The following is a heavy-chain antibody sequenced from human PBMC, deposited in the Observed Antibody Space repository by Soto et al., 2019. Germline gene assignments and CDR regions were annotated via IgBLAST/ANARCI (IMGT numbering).Heavy chain of an antibody. CDR1: GFTFDDYA. Sequence: EVQLVESGGGLVQPGRSLRLSCAASGFTFDDYAMHWVRQAPGKGLEWVSGISWNSGRLGYADSVKGRFTISSDYAKNSMDLQMNSLRAEDTALDYGAKDLELGRGVAGGEMDVWGQGTTVTVSS. CDR2: ISWNSGRL. J-gene: IGHJ6*02. CDR3: AKDLELGRGVAGGEMDV. V-gene: IGHV3-9*01. D-gene: IGHD6-19*01.